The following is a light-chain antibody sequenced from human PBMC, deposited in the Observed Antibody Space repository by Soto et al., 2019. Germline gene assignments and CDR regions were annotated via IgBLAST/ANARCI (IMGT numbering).Light chain of an antibody. CDR2: GAS. V-gene: IGKV3-20*01. Sequence: EIVLTHCPGTLSLSPGERATLSCRASQSVSNNYLAWYQQKPGQAPRLLIYGASNRATGIPDRFSGSGSGTDFTLTISRLEPEDFEVYYCQQYGRSGTFGQGTKVDIK. CDR3: QQYGRSGT. J-gene: IGKJ1*01. CDR1: QSVSNNY.